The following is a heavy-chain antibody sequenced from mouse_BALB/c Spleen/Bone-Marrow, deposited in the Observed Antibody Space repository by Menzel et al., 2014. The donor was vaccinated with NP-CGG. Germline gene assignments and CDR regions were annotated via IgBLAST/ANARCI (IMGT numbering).Heavy chain of an antibody. CDR3: ARPDYYGYLNY. Sequence: EVQGVESGGGLVQPGGSLKLSCAASGFVFSRYWMSWVRQAPGKGLEWIGEINPDSRTINYSPSLKDKFSISRDNAKNTLYLRLNKVRSEDTALYYCARPDYYGYLNYWGQGTTLTVSS. V-gene: IGHV4-1*02. J-gene: IGHJ2*01. D-gene: IGHD1-1*01. CDR1: GFVFSRYW. CDR2: INPDSRTI.